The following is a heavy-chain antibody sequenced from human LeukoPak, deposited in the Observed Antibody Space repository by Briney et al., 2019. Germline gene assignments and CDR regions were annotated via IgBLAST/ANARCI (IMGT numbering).Heavy chain of an antibody. CDR2: IYYSGST. CDR3: ARGFLCGGDCNAFDI. J-gene: IGHJ3*02. Sequence: SETLSLTCTVSGGSISSYYWNWIRLPPGKGLEWIGYIYYSGSTNYNPSLKTRVTISVDTSKNQFSLNLSSVTAADTAVYYCARGFLCGGDCNAFDIWGQGTKVTVSS. D-gene: IGHD2-21*02. CDR1: GGSISSYY. V-gene: IGHV4-59*01.